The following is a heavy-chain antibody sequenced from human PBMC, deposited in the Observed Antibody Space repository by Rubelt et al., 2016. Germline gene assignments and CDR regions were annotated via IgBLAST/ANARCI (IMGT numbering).Heavy chain of an antibody. V-gene: IGHV4-34*01. D-gene: IGHD6-13*01. CDR2: INHSGST. Sequence: QVQLQQWGAGLLKPSETLSLTCAVYGGSFSGYYWSWIRQPPGKGLEWIGEINHSGSTNYNPSLKSRVTISVNTSKNQFSLKLSSVTAADTAVYCCARTYSSTWTRFDYWGQGTLVIVSS. J-gene: IGHJ4*02. CDR3: ARTYSSTWTRFDY. CDR1: GGSFSGYY.